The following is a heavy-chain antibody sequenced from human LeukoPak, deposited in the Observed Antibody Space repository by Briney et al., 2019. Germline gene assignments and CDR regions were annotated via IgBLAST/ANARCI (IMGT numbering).Heavy chain of an antibody. V-gene: IGHV4-59*01. CDR2: IYYSGTT. CDR3: GSQHWGSNYFDY. J-gene: IGHJ4*02. Sequence: SETLSLTCTVSGGSINSVYWSWIRQPPGKGLEWIAYIYYSGTTSYNPSLKSRVTISVDTSKNQFSLKLPSVTPSDTAVDYCGSQHWGSNYFDYWGQGALVTVSS. D-gene: IGHD7-27*01. CDR1: GGSINSVY.